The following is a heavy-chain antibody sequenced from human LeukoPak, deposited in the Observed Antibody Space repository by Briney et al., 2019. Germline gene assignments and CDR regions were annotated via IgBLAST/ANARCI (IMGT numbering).Heavy chain of an antibody. V-gene: IGHV4-59*01. Sequence: SETLSLTCTVSGGSISSYYWSWIRQPPGKGLEWIGYIYYSGSTNYNPSLKSRVTISVDTSKNQFSLKLSSVTAADTAVYYCARVAGDPRGWFDPWGQGTLVTVSS. CDR1: GGSISSYY. D-gene: IGHD4-17*01. CDR3: ARVAGDPRGWFDP. CDR2: IYYSGST. J-gene: IGHJ5*02.